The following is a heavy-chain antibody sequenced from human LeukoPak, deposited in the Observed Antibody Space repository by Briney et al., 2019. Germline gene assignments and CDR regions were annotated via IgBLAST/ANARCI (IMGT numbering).Heavy chain of an antibody. CDR3: ARDLSYYDSSENWFDP. J-gene: IGHJ5*02. CDR1: GGTFRSYA. D-gene: IGHD3-22*01. V-gene: IGHV1-69*13. Sequence: SVKVSCHASGGTFRSYAISWVRQAPGQGLEWMGGIIPIFGTANYAQKFQGRVTITADESTSTAYMELSSLRSEDTAVYYCARDLSYYDSSENWFDPWGQGTLVTVSS. CDR2: IIPIFGTA.